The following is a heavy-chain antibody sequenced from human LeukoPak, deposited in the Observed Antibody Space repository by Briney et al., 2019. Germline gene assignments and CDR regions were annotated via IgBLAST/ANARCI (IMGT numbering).Heavy chain of an antibody. D-gene: IGHD1-26*01. Sequence: SETLCLTCTISGDSFSLHFWNWIPQSPGLGLERIGYISSSGSANYNVSLKSRVTISIDTSKNQFSLRLSSVTVADTAVYYCARSKSRTGSYLSFDSWGQGTLVTVSS. CDR1: GDSFSLHF. J-gene: IGHJ4*02. V-gene: IGHV4-59*08. CDR2: ISSSGSA. CDR3: ARSKSRTGSYLSFDS.